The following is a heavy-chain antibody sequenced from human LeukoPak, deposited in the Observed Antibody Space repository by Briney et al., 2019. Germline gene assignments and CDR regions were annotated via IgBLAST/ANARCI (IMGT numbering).Heavy chain of an antibody. J-gene: IGHJ4*02. CDR1: GASISSYY. D-gene: IGHD6-13*01. CDR2: IYYSGST. Sequence: PSETLSLTCTVSGASISSYYWSWVRQPPGKGLEWIGYIYYSGSTNYNPSLKSRVTISVDTSKNQFSLKLNSVTAADTAVYYCARSRSSSWFLFDYWGQGTLVTVSS. V-gene: IGHV4-59*01. CDR3: ARSRSSSWFLFDY.